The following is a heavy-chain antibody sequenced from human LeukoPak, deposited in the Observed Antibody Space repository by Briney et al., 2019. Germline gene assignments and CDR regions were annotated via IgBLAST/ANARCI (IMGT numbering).Heavy chain of an antibody. CDR1: GYTFTGYY. J-gene: IGHJ4*02. Sequence: GASVKVSCKASGYTFTGYYMHWVRQAPGQGLEWMGIINPSGGSTNYAQKFQGRVTITADESTSTAYMELSSLRSEDTAVYYCARSYAGLGIYYWGQGTLVTVSS. CDR2: INPSGGST. D-gene: IGHD7-27*01. CDR3: ARSYAGLGIYY. V-gene: IGHV1-46*01.